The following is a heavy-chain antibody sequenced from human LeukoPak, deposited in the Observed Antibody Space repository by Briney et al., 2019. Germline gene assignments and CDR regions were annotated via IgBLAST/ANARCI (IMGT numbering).Heavy chain of an antibody. V-gene: IGHV1-46*01. CDR1: GYTFTSYY. D-gene: IGHD3-3*01. CDR2: INPSGGST. J-gene: IGHJ6*02. CDR3: AREFLGSITIFGVVISGMDV. Sequence: ASVRVSCKASGYTFTSYYMHWVRQAPGQGLEWMGLINPSGGSTSYAQKFQGRVTMTRDTSTSTVYMELSSLRSEDTAVYYCAREFLGSITIFGVVISGMDVWGQGTTVTVSS.